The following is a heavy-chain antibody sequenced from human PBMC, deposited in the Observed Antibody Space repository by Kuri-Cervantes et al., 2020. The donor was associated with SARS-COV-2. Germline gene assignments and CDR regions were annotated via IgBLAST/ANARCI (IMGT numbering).Heavy chain of an antibody. D-gene: IGHD2-2*01. Sequence: SETLSLTCAVYGGSFSGYYWSWIRQPPGKGLEWIGEINHSGSTNYNPSLKSRVTISVDTSKNQFSLKLSSVTAADTAVYYCAGKSACSSTSCYPGAFDYWGQGTRVTVSS. CDR3: AGKSACSSTSCYPGAFDY. V-gene: IGHV4-34*01. CDR1: GGSFSGYY. CDR2: INHSGST. J-gene: IGHJ4*02.